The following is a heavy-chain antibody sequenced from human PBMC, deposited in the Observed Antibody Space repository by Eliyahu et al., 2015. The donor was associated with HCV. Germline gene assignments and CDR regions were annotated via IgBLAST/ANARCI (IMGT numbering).Heavy chain of an antibody. CDR2: FDPEXGET. CDR3: ATFAGISGGY. V-gene: IGHV1-24*01. J-gene: IGHJ4*02. D-gene: IGHD1-26*01. Sequence: PGKGLEWMGGFDPEXGETIYAQKFQGRVTMTEDTSTDTAYMKLSSLRSEDTAVYYCATFAGISGGYWGQGTLVTVSS.